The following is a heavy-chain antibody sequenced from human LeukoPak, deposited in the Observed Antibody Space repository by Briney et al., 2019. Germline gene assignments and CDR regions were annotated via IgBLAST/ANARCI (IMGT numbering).Heavy chain of an antibody. CDR1: GASMSNYY. Sequence: SETLSLTCNVSGASMSNYYWVWIRQPPGKGLEWIGSIYHSGTTYSGSTYYNPSLKSRVTISLDTSKNQFSLKVGSMTAADTAVYYCARQSIEVGDGGNWFDPWGQGTLVTVSS. D-gene: IGHD3-10*01. J-gene: IGHJ5*02. V-gene: IGHV4-39*07. CDR2: IYHSGTTYSGST. CDR3: ARQSIEVGDGGNWFDP.